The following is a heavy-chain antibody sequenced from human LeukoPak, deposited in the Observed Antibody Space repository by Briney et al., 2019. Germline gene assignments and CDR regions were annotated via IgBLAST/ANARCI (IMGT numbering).Heavy chain of an antibody. J-gene: IGHJ5*02. Sequence: VASVKVSCKASGYTFNGYYMHWVRQAPGQGLEWMGWINPNSGGTNYAQKFQGRVTMTRDTSISTAYMELSRLRSDDTAVYYCARGSSMSGLLWFGESKKYNWFDPWGQGTLVTVSS. D-gene: IGHD3-10*01. CDR1: GYTFNGYY. CDR3: ARGSSMSGLLWFGESKKYNWFDP. CDR2: INPNSGGT. V-gene: IGHV1-2*02.